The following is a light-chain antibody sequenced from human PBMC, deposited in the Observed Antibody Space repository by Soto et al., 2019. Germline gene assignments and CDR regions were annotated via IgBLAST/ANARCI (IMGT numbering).Light chain of an antibody. Sequence: EIVLTQSPGTLSLSPGDGATLSCRASQSVANSYIAWYQQKPGQAPRLLIYGASSRVTGIPDRFTGSGSGTDFTLTITRLEPEDFAVYHCQQYGSSPWTFGQGTKVEIK. CDR2: GAS. V-gene: IGKV3-20*01. J-gene: IGKJ1*01. CDR3: QQYGSSPWT. CDR1: QSVANSY.